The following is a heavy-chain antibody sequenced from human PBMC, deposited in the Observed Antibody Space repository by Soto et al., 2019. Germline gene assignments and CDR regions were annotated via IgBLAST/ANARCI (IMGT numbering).Heavy chain of an antibody. J-gene: IGHJ4*02. CDR1: GFTFSSYE. CDR2: ISSSGSTI. D-gene: IGHD4-17*01. CDR3: ARDYGDYYFDY. Sequence: EVQLVESGGGLVQPGGSLRLSCAASGFTFSSYEMNWVRQAPGKGLEWVSYISSSGSTIYYGDSVKDRFTISRDNAKNSLYLQMNSLRAEDTGVYYCARDYGDYYFDYWGPGTLVTVSS. V-gene: IGHV3-48*03.